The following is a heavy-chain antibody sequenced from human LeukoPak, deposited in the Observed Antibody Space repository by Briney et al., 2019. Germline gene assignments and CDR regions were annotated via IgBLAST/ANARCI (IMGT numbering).Heavy chain of an antibody. CDR1: GGSFSGYY. V-gene: IGHV4-34*01. CDR3: ARPGDIPYHLYLPHLVG. D-gene: IGHD2-21*01. CDR2: INHSGST. J-gene: IGHJ6*04. Sequence: PSETLSLTCAVSGGSFSGYYWSWIRHAPGKGLEWSGEINHSGSTNYNPSLKSRGTISTNTTKNQFSLTLPSVTAADTAMYYCARPGDIPYHLYLPHLVGRGKGSTLTVSS.